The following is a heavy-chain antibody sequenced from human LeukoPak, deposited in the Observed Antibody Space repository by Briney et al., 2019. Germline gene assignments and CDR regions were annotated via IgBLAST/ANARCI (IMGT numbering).Heavy chain of an antibody. CDR3: ARNGFSTGFYLDF. CDR1: GYAFTGQF. V-gene: IGHV1-2*02. Sequence: ASVKVSCKASGYAFTGQFIHWLRQAPGRGLEWMGWIDPPSGVPHYAQKFQDTVTMTRDTSIGTAYMEVRRLKSDDTALYYCARNGFSTGFYLDFWGQGTLISVSS. J-gene: IGHJ4*02. D-gene: IGHD2-8*02. CDR2: IDPPSGVP.